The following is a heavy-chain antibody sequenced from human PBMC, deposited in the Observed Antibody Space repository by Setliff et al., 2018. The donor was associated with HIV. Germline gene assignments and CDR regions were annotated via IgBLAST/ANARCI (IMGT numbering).Heavy chain of an antibody. V-gene: IGHV1-46*01. J-gene: IGHJ6*02. Sequence: ASVKVSCKASGYTFTSYYIHWVRQAPGQGLEWMGVIHPSGGSTSYAQSFQDRVTMTRDTSTSTVYMELSSLRSEDTAVYYCARVRYCSSSGCYEYPYYGMDVWGQGTTVTVSS. CDR1: GYTFTSYY. CDR3: ARVRYCSSSGCYEYPYYGMDV. CDR2: IHPSGGST. D-gene: IGHD2-2*01.